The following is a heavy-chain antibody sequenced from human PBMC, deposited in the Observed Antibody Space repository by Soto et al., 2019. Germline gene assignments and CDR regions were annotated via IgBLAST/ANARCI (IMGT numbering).Heavy chain of an antibody. CDR1: GFTFSNAW. Sequence: EVQLVESGGGLVKPGGSLRLSCAASGFTFSNAWMSWVRQAPGKGLEWVGRIKSKTDGGTTDYAAPVKGRFTISRDDSKNTLYLQMNSLKTEDTAVYYCTTDQVVAVAGGFDYWGQGTLVTVSS. CDR2: IKSKTDGGTT. D-gene: IGHD6-19*01. V-gene: IGHV3-15*01. J-gene: IGHJ4*02. CDR3: TTDQVVAVAGGFDY.